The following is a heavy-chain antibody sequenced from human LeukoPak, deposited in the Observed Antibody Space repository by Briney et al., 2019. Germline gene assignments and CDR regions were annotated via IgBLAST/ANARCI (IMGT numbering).Heavy chain of an antibody. CDR3: ARERSDYYGSGIIDY. CDR2: IYYSGST. J-gene: IGHJ4*02. V-gene: IGHV4-39*07. CDR1: GGSISSSSYY. Sequence: PSETLSLTCTVSGGSISSSSYYWGWIRQPPGKGLEWIGSIYYSGSTYYNPSLKSRVTISEDTSKNQFSLKLSSVTAADTAVYYCARERSDYYGSGIIDYWGQGTLVTVSS. D-gene: IGHD3-10*01.